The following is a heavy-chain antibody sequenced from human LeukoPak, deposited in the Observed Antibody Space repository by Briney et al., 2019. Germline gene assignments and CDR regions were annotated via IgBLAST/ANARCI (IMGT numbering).Heavy chain of an antibody. V-gene: IGHV1-8*03. CDR2: MNPNSGNT. Sequence: ASVKVSCKASGYTFIDYYIHWVRQAPGQGLEWMGWMNPNSGNTGYAQKFQGRVTITRNTSISTAYMELSSLRSEDTAVYYCARGVDLRYYDFWSGYPNFDYWGQGTLVTVSS. CDR1: GYTFIDYY. J-gene: IGHJ4*02. D-gene: IGHD3-3*01. CDR3: ARGVDLRYYDFWSGYPNFDY.